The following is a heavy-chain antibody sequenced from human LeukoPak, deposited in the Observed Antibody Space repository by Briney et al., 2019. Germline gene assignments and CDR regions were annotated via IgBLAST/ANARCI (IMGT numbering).Heavy chain of an antibody. CDR3: ARDLTYNSWYYFDS. J-gene: IGHJ4*02. CDR2: IYYSGST. V-gene: IGHV4-39*02. CDR1: GGSISSSSYY. Sequence: PSETLSLTCTVSGGSISSSSYYWGWIRQPPGKGLEWIGSIYYSGSTYYNPSLKGRVTISVDTSKNQFSLKLSSVTAADTAVYYCARDLTYNSWYYFDSWGQGTLVTVSS. D-gene: IGHD6-13*01.